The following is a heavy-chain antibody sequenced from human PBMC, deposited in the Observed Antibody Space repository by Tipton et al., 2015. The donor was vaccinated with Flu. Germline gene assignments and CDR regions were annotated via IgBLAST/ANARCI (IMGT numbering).Heavy chain of an antibody. D-gene: IGHD3-3*01. CDR2: ISSSSSYI. Sequence: SLRLSCAASGFTFSSYSMNWVRQAPGKGLEWVSSISSSSSYIYYADSVKGRFTISRDNAKNSLYLQMNSLRAEGTAVYYCARDQVTIFRGAFDIWGQGTMVTVSS. CDR3: ARDQVTIFRGAFDI. J-gene: IGHJ3*02. CDR1: GFTFSSYS. V-gene: IGHV3-21*01.